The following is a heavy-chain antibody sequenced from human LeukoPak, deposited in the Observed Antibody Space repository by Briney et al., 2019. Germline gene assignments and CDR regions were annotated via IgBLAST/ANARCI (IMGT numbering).Heavy chain of an antibody. CDR3: AKATRALGGDGVSGLDYYYYYMDV. CDR1: GFTFSSYG. CDR2: ISYDGSNK. V-gene: IGHV3-30*18. Sequence: PGGSLRLSCAASGFTFSSYGMHWVRQAPGKGLEWVAVISYDGSNKYYADSVKGRFTISRDNSKNTLYLQMNSLRAEDTAVYYCAKATRALGGDGVSGLDYYYYYMDVWGKGTTVTVSS. J-gene: IGHJ6*03. D-gene: IGHD3-16*01.